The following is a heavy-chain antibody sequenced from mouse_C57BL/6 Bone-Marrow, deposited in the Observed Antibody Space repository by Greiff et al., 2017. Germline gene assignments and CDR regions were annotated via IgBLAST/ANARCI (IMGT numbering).Heavy chain of an antibody. J-gene: IGHJ2*01. Sequence: QVQLQQPGAELVKPGASVKMSCKASGYTFTSYWITWVKQRPGQGLEWIGDIYPTSGRTNYNEKFKSKAILTVDTSSNTACMQLSSLTSEDSAVFYCARSVPLGRSFDYWGQGTTLTVSS. CDR3: ARSVPLGRSFDY. CDR2: IYPTSGRT. CDR1: GYTFTSYW. V-gene: IGHV1-55*01. D-gene: IGHD4-1*01.